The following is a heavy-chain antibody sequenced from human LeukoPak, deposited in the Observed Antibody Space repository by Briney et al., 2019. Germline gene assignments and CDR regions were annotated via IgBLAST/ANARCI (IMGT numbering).Heavy chain of an antibody. CDR1: GGSITSAY. CDR3: ARDRSSSWYYYYGMDV. V-gene: IGHV4-59*01. CDR2: ISYSGST. D-gene: IGHD6-13*01. J-gene: IGHJ6*02. Sequence: PSETLSLTCTVSGGSITSAYWSWVRQPPGKGLEWIGYISYSGSTNYNPSLKSRVTISVDTTKNQFSLKLSSVTAADTAVYYCARDRSSSWYYYYGMDVWGQGTTVTVSS.